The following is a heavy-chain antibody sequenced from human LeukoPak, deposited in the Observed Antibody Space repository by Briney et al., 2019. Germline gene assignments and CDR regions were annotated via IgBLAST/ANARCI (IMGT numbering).Heavy chain of an antibody. J-gene: IGHJ4*02. D-gene: IGHD6-19*01. Sequence: SETLSLTCTVSGYSINSGYYWGWIRQPPGKGLEWIGSFYHSGSTYKNPSLKSRVTISVDTSKNQFSLKLSSVTAADTAVYYCARRLTVAGLAPFDYWGQGTLVTVSS. V-gene: IGHV4-38-2*02. CDR1: GYSINSGYY. CDR2: FYHSGST. CDR3: ARRLTVAGLAPFDY.